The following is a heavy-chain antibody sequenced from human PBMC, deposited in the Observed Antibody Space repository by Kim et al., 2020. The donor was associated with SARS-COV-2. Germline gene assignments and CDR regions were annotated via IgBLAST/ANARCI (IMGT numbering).Heavy chain of an antibody. J-gene: IGHJ4*02. Sequence: SETLSLTCAVYGGSFSGYYWSWIRQPPGKGLEWIGEINHSGSTNYNPSLKSRVTISVDTSKNQFSLKLSSVTAADTAVYYCARGRLVSEFGETIDYWGQGTLVTVSS. CDR3: ARGRLVSEFGETIDY. D-gene: IGHD3-10*01. CDR2: INHSGST. V-gene: IGHV4-34*01. CDR1: GGSFSGYY.